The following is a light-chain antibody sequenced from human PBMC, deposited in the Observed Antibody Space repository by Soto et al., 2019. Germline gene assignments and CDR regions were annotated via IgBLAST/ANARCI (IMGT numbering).Light chain of an antibody. CDR1: QSVLYSSNNSNY. J-gene: IGKJ4*01. Sequence: DSFITQSTASLAVSLGERATINCKSSQSVLYSSNNSNYLAWYQQKPGQPPKLLIYWASTRESGVPDRFSGSGSGTDFTLTISSLQAEDVAVYYCQQYYSSPVTFGGGTKVDI. CDR2: WAS. CDR3: QQYYSSPVT. V-gene: IGKV4-1*01.